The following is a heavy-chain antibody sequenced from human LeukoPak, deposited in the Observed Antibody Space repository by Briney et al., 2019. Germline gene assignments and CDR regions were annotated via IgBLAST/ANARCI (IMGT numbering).Heavy chain of an antibody. CDR1: GYTFTSYD. CDR3: ARGGAVAGYYYYYYMDV. D-gene: IGHD6-19*01. Sequence: PVASVKVSCKASGYTFTSYDINWVRQATGQGLEWMGWMNPNSGNTGYAQKFQGRVTMTRNTSISTAYMELSSLRSEDTAVYYCARGGAVAGYYYYYYMDVWGKGTTVTVFS. J-gene: IGHJ6*03. V-gene: IGHV1-8*01. CDR2: MNPNSGNT.